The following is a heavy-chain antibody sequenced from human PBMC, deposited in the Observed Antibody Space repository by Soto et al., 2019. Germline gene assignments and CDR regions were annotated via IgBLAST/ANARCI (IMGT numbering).Heavy chain of an antibody. CDR2: IRSSGTGI. D-gene: IGHD2-15*01. Sequence: QVQLVESGGGLVKPGGSLRLSCAASGFTFSDYYMTWIRQAPGKGLEWVSYIRSSGTGIYYADSVKGRFTISRDNAKNSLFLQMSSLRAEDTAVYYCARAYSDAFDIWGQGTMVTVSS. CDR3: ARAYSDAFDI. J-gene: IGHJ3*02. V-gene: IGHV3-11*01. CDR1: GFTFSDYY.